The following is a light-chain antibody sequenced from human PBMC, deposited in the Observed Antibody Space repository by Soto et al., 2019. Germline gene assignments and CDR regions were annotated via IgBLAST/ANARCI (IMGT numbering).Light chain of an antibody. CDR2: DAS. CDR3: HQDNSYSQGYT. J-gene: IGKJ2*01. Sequence: DIPMTQSPSTLSASVGDRVTITCRASQSINIWLAWYQQKPGQAPKVLIYDASSLERGVPSRFSGSGSGTEFSLTISCLQPEDFATYYCHQDNSYSQGYTFGQGTKLEIK. CDR1: QSINIW. V-gene: IGKV1-5*01.